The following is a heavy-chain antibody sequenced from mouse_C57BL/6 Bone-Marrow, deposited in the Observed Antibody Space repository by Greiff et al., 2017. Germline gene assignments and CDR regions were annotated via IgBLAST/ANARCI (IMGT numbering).Heavy chain of an antibody. J-gene: IGHJ4*01. Sequence: VQLKESGGGLVKPGGSLKLSCAASGFTFSDYGMHWVRQAPEKGLEWVANISSGSSTIYYADTVKGRFTIYRDNAKNTLFLQMTSLRSEDTAMYYCARSYYYAMDYWGQGTSVTVSS. CDR2: ISSGSSTI. CDR1: GFTFSDYG. V-gene: IGHV5-17*01. CDR3: ARSYYYAMDY.